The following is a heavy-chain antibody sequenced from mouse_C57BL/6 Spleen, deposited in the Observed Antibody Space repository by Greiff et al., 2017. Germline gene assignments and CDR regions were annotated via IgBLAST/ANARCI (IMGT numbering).Heavy chain of an antibody. CDR3: ARGLLLRYVEV. D-gene: IGHD3-1*01. CDR1: GYTFTDHT. V-gene: IGHV1-78*01. J-gene: IGHJ1*03. Sequence: QVQLQQSDAELVKPGASVKISCKVSGYTFTDHTIHWMKQRTEQGLEGIGYIYPRDGSTQYNEKFKGKATLTADKSSSTAYMQLHILTSEDSAVYFCARGLLLRYVEVWGTGTTVTVSS. CDR2: IYPRDGST.